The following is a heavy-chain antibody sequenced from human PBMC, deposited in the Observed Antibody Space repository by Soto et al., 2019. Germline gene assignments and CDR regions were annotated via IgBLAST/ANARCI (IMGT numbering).Heavy chain of an antibody. CDR3: ARLSPCSGGSCYSGSGFDY. CDR1: GYSFTSYW. V-gene: IGHV5-51*01. D-gene: IGHD2-15*01. Sequence: LGESLKISCKGSGYSFTSYWIGWVRQMPGKGLEWMGIIYPGDSDTRYSPSFQGQVTISADKSISTAYLQWSSLKASDTAMYYCARLSPCSGGSCYSGSGFDYWGQGTLVTVSS. J-gene: IGHJ4*02. CDR2: IYPGDSDT.